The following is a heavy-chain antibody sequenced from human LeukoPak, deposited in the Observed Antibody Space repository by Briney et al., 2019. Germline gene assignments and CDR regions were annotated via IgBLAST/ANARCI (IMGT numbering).Heavy chain of an antibody. CDR1: GYTFNNYD. CDR3: ALYYYGSGSPFDY. D-gene: IGHD3-10*01. V-gene: IGHV1-8*01. CDR2: MNPNNGNT. J-gene: IGHJ4*02. Sequence: ASVKVSCKASGYTFNNYDVNWVRQASGQGLEWMGWMNPNNGNTGYAQKFQGRVTMTRNISISAAYMELSSLRSEDTAVYYCALYYYGSGSPFDYWGQGTLVTVSS.